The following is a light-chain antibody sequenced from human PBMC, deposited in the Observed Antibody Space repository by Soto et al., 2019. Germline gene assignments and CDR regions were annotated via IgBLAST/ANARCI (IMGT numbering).Light chain of an antibody. CDR3: SSYTSSSTYV. V-gene: IGLV2-14*01. CDR1: SSDVGGYNY. J-gene: IGLJ1*01. CDR2: DVS. Sequence: QSVLTQPASVSGSPGQSITISCTGTSSDVGGYNYVSWYQQHPGKAPKLMIYDVSNRPSGVSNRFSGSKSGNTASLTISGLQAEDEADYYCSSYTSSSTYVFGAGPKVTDL.